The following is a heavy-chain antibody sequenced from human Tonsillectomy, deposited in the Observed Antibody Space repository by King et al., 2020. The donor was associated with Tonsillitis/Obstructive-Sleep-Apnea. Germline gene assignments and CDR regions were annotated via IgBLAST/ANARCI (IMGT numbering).Heavy chain of an antibody. J-gene: IGHJ2*01. Sequence: VQLVESGGGLVQPGGSLRLSCAASGFIFNSYAMNWVRQAPGEGLDWVSAISGSGASTYYADFLKGRFTISRDNSKNTLYLQMNNLRAEDTAIYYCARDFGVFRSYCGGDCYSRYFDLWGRGTLVTVSS. V-gene: IGHV3-23*04. CDR3: ARDFGVFRSYCGGDCYSRYFDL. CDR1: GFIFNSYA. CDR2: ISGSGAST. D-gene: IGHD2-21*01.